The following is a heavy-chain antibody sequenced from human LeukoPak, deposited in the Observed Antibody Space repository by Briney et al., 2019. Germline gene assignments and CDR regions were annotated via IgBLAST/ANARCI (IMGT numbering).Heavy chain of an antibody. J-gene: IGHJ4*02. V-gene: IGHV3-30-3*01. D-gene: IGHD6-13*01. Sequence: GGSLRLSCAASGFTFSSYAMHWVRQAPGKGLEWVAVISYDGSNKYYADSVKGRFTISRDNSKNTLYLQMNSLRAEDTAVYYCAYESVQTGYSSSWPYFDYWGQGTLVTVSS. CDR2: ISYDGSNK. CDR1: GFTFSSYA. CDR3: AYESVQTGYSSSWPYFDY.